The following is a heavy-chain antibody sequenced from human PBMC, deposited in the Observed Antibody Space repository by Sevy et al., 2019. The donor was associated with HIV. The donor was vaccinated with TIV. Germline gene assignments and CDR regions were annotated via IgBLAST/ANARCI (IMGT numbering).Heavy chain of an antibody. CDR2: IHYDGSNK. CDR1: GFIFNSYG. CDR3: AKDVLGLVVIQNYYYSYGMDV. J-gene: IGHJ6*02. Sequence: GGSLRLSCAASGFIFNSYGVHWVRQAPGKGLQWVAFIHYDGSNKYYGDSVKGRFTISRDNSKNTLYLEMNSLRPEDTAAYYCAKDVLGLVVIQNYYYSYGMDVWGQGTTVTVSS. D-gene: IGHD1-26*01. V-gene: IGHV3-30*02.